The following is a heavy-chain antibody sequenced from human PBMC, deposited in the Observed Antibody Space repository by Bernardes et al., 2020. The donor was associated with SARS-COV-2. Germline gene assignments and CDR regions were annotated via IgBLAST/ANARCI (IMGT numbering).Heavy chain of an antibody. CDR3: SDSQADYIWESTFAY. CDR2: ISGSGAST. CDR1: EFTSSKDA. D-gene: IGHD3-16*01. Sequence: GPLRASSAAAEFTSSKDAMSWDRRASGKGLEWVSAISGSGASTYYADSGKGRFTVPRDNPRNKLFVQMDSLGDQDTAVYHCSDSQADYIWESTFAYWGPGILVIVSS. V-gene: IGHV3-23*01. J-gene: IGHJ4*02.